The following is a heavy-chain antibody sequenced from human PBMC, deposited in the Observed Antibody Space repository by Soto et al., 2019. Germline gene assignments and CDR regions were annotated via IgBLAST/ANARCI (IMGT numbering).Heavy chain of an antibody. CDR1: GGSISSYF. Sequence: SETLSLTCTVSGGSISSYFWSWIRQPPGKGLEWIGYIYYSGSTDYNPSLKSRVTISVDTTKNQFSLKLSSVTAADTAMYYCAKSIYSAAAGTNYYYMDVWGKGTTVTVSS. V-gene: IGHV4-59*01. J-gene: IGHJ6*03. CDR3: AKSIYSAAAGTNYYYMDV. D-gene: IGHD6-13*01. CDR2: IYYSGST.